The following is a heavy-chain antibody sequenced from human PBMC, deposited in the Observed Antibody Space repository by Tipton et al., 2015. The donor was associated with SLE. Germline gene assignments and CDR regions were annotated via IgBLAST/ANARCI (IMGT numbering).Heavy chain of an antibody. Sequence: TLSLTCAVYGGSFSGYYWSWIRQPPGKGLEWIGSLYHSGSAFYNPSIKSRVTISLDTSKSQFSLRLTSITAADTAMYYCATTVTTTPSYGAFDIWGQGTMVTVSS. J-gene: IGHJ3*02. V-gene: IGHV4-34*01. CDR3: ATTVTTTPSYGAFDI. CDR2: LYHSGSA. CDR1: GGSFSGYY. D-gene: IGHD4-17*01.